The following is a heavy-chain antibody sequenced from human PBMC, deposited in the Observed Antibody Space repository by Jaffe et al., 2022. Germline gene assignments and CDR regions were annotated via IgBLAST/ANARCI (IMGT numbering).Heavy chain of an antibody. D-gene: IGHD3-10*01. J-gene: IGHJ4*02. Sequence: QVQLQQWGAGLLKPSETLSLTCAVYGGSFSGYYWSWIRQPPGKGLEWIGEINHSGSTNYNPSLKSRVTISVDTSKNQFSLKLSSVTAADTAVYYCARSMVRGVIDYWGQGTLVTVSS. CDR2: INHSGST. CDR3: ARSMVRGVIDY. V-gene: IGHV4-34*01. CDR1: GGSFSGYY.